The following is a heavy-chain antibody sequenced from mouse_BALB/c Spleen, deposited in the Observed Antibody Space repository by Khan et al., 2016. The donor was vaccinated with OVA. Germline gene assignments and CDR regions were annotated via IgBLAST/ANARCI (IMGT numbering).Heavy chain of an antibody. CDR2: IDPSDSYT. D-gene: IGHD1-1*01. Sequence: VQLQQPGAELVKPGASVKLSCTASGYPLTSYWLHWVKQRPGQGLEWIGEIDPSDSYTNYNQKFKGKATLSLDKSSSTTYMQRSSLTSEDSAVYYCARSFHYGSSTWFAYWGQGTLVTVSA. CDR3: ARSFHYGSSTWFAY. J-gene: IGHJ3*01. V-gene: IGHV1-69*02. CDR1: GYPLTSYW.